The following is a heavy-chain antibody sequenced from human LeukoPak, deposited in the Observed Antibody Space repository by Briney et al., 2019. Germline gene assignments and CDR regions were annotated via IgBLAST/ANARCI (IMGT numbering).Heavy chain of an antibody. D-gene: IGHD7-27*01. V-gene: IGHV4-34*01. J-gene: IGHJ4*02. CDR3: VRLGPDY. Sequence: SETLSLTCAVYGGSFSGYYWSWIRQPPGKGLEWIGEINHSGSTNYNPSLKSRVTISVDTSKNQFSLKLSSVTAADTAVYYCVRLGPDYWGQGTLVTVSS. CDR2: INHSGST. CDR1: GGSFSGYY.